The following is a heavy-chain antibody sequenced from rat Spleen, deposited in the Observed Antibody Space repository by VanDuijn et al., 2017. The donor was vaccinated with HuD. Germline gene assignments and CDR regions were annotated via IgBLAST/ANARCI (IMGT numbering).Heavy chain of an antibody. CDR1: GFTFSNYD. V-gene: IGHV5-25*01. CDR2: ISPSGGST. J-gene: IGHJ1*01. Sequence: EVQLVESGGGLVQPGRSLKLSCAASGFTFSNYDMAWVRQAPTKGLEWVASISPSGGSTYYRDSVKGRFTVSRDNAKSTLYLQMDSLRSEDTATYYCASQGLYYSGDDWYFDFWGPGTMVTVSS. CDR3: ASQGLYYSGDDWYFDF. D-gene: IGHD1-1*01.